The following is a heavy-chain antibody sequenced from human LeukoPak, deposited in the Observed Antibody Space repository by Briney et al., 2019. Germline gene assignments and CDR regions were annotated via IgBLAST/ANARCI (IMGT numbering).Heavy chain of an antibody. V-gene: IGHV4-4*07. J-gene: IGHJ4*02. Sequence: SETLSLTCTVSGGSINSYYWSWVRQPAGEGMEWLGHIYASGTKNYNHSLNSRVTMSVDTSKTQFSLRLASVTAADTAVYYCARVADRFGYNYGIDEYFDYWGQGTLVTVSS. CDR3: ARVADRFGYNYGIDEYFDY. D-gene: IGHD5-18*01. CDR2: IYASGTK. CDR1: GGSINSYY.